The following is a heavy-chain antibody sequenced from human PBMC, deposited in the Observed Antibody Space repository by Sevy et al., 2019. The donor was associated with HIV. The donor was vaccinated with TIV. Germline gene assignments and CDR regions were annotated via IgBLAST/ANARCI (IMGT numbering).Heavy chain of an antibody. V-gene: IGHV3-7*03. CDR1: GFTFSNYW. D-gene: IGHD2-2*01. CDR2: IKRDRSER. Sequence: GGSLRLSCAASGFTFSNYWMTWVRQAPGKGLEWVANIKRDRSERYYVASVKGRFTISRDNAKNSLYLQMNSLRADDTAVYYCARDCSSTTCLWGLDVWGQGTTVTVSS. CDR3: ARDCSSTTCLWGLDV. J-gene: IGHJ6*02.